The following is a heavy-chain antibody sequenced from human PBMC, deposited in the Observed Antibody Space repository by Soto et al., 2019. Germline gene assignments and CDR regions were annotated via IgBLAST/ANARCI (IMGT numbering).Heavy chain of an antibody. Sequence: GGSLRLSCAVSGLTFSSYAMSWVRQGPGKGLEWVSTISGSGGSTYYADSVKGRFTISRDNSKNTLYLQMNSLRAEDTAVYYCAKAVYYYDSSGYYLGPFDYWGQGTPVTVSS. CDR1: GLTFSSYA. D-gene: IGHD3-22*01. V-gene: IGHV3-23*01. CDR2: ISGSGGST. CDR3: AKAVYYYDSSGYYLGPFDY. J-gene: IGHJ4*02.